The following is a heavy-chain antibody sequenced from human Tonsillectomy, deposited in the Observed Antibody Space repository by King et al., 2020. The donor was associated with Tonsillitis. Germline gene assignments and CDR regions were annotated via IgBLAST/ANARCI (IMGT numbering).Heavy chain of an antibody. V-gene: IGHV3-74*01. CDR1: GFPFSTYW. CDR2: ISPDGTYI. J-gene: IGHJ4*02. CDR3: AREYWGAGDY. D-gene: IGHD2-8*02. Sequence: VQLVESGGGLIQPGGSLRVSCAASGFPFSTYWMFWVRQGPGKGLEWVSRISPDGTYIRYADSVMGRFTISRDNAKNTLYLQLSSLRAEDTALYYCAREYWGAGDYWGQGSKVIVSS.